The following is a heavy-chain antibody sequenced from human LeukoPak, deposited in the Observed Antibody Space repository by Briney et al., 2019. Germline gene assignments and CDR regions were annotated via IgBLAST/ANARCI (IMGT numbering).Heavy chain of an antibody. CDR2: IYSGGST. CDR3: ARDLYSDYYYGMDV. Sequence: GGSLRLSCAASGFTVSSNYMSWVRQAPGKGLEWVSVIYSGGSTYCADSVKGRFTISRDNSKNTLYLQMNSLRAEDTAVYYCARDLYSDYYYGMDVWGQGTTVTVSS. CDR1: GFTVSSNY. V-gene: IGHV3-66*01. J-gene: IGHJ6*02. D-gene: IGHD2-15*01.